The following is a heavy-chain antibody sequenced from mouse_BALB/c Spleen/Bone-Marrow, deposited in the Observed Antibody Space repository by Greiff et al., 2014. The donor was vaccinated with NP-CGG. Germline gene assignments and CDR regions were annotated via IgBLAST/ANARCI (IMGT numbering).Heavy chain of an antibody. CDR2: IYPGDDDT. CDR1: GYAFSIYW. CDR3: ARGGISIDY. J-gene: IGHJ2*01. Sequence: QVQLQQPGAELVRPGSPVKISCKASGYAFSIYWMNWVKQRPGQGLEWIGQIYPGDDDTDYNGKFKGKATLTADRSSSTAYMQLNSLTSEDSAVYFCARGGISIDYWGQGTTLTVSS. V-gene: IGHV1-80*01.